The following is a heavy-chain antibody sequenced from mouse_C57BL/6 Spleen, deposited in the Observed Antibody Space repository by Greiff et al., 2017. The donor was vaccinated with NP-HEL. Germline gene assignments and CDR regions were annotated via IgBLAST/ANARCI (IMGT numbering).Heavy chain of an antibody. CDR3: ARPLAKDWYFDV. V-gene: IGHV1-59*01. CDR2: IDPSDSYT. D-gene: IGHD1-3*01. J-gene: IGHJ1*03. CDR1: GYTFTSYW. Sequence: QVQLKQPGAELVRPGTSVKLSCKASGYTFTSYWMHWVKQRPGQGLEWIGVIDPSDSYTNYNQKFKGKATLTVDTSSSTAYMQLSSLTSEDSAVYYCARPLAKDWYFDVWGTGTTVTVSS.